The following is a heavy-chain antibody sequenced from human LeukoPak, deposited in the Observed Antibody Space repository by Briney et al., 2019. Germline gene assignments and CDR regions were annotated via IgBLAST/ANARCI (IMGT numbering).Heavy chain of an antibody. V-gene: IGHV1-69*13. J-gene: IGHJ5*02. CDR1: GGTFSSYA. CDR3: ARDGGNWNVINWFDP. D-gene: IGHD1-20*01. CDR2: IIPIFGTA. Sequence: SVKVSCKASGGTFSSYAISWVRQAPGQGLEWMGGIIPIFGTANYAQKFQGRVTITADESTSTAYMELSSLRSEDTAVYYCARDGGNWNVINWFDPWGQGTLVTVSP.